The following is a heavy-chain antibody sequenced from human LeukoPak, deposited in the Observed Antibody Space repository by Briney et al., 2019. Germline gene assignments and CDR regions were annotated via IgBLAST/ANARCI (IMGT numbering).Heavy chain of an antibody. D-gene: IGHD2-15*01. CDR2: ISGSGGGT. J-gene: IGHJ4*02. V-gene: IGHV3-23*01. CDR3: AKRGVVIRVILVGFHREANYFDS. CDR1: GITLSNYG. Sequence: GGSLRLSCAVSGITLSNYGMSWVRQAPGKGLEWVAAISGSGGGTNYADSVKGRFTISRDNPKNTLYLQMNSLRAEDTAVYFCAKRGVVIRVILVGFHREANYFDSWGQGALVTVSS.